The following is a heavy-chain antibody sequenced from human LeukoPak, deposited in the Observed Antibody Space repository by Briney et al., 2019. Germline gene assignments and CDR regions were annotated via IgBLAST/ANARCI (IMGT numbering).Heavy chain of an antibody. J-gene: IGHJ4*02. V-gene: IGHV1-69*10. D-gene: IGHD6-6*01. CDR3: ARPGVAARPDEFGS. CDR2: ITPTLDLA. Sequence: ASVKVSCKSSGATFSSYAISWVRQAPGQGLEWVGRITPTLDLAFYAQKFQGRVTLTADRSTSTAYLELTGLRSDDTAVYYCARPGVAARPDEFGSWGQGTLVTVSS. CDR1: GATFSSYA.